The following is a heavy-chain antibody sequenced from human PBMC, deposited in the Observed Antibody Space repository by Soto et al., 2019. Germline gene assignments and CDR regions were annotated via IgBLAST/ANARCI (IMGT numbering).Heavy chain of an antibody. D-gene: IGHD1-26*01. CDR2: IRSKTNNYAT. V-gene: IGHV3-73*01. CDR3: SRLVGATSSFDY. J-gene: IGHJ4*02. Sequence: GGSLILYCATSRFESAGSAIHWVRHVCGKGLEWIGRIRSKTNNYATAYAASVKGRFTISRDDSKNTAYLQMNSLKTEDTAVYYCSRLVGATSSFDYWGQGT. CDR1: RFESAGSA.